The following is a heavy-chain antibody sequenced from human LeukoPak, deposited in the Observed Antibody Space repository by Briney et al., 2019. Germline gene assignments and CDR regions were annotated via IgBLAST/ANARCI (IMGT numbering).Heavy chain of an antibody. CDR3: ARHGGGYAFDL. J-gene: IGHJ3*01. CDR2: IYYSGST. Sequence: SETLPLTCTVSGGSISSYYWSWIRQPPGKGLEWIGYIYYSGSTNYNPSLKSRVTISVDTSKNQFSLKLSSVTAADTAVYYCARHGGGYAFDLWGQGTMVTVSS. D-gene: IGHD3-16*01. V-gene: IGHV4-59*01. CDR1: GGSISSYY.